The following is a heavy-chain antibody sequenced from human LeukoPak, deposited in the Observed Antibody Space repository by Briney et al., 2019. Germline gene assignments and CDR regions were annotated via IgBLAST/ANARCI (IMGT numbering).Heavy chain of an antibody. V-gene: IGHV4-34*01. CDR2: INHSGST. CDR1: GGSFSGYY. J-gene: IGHJ5*02. Sequence: SETLSLTCAVYGGSFSGYYWSWIRQTPGKGLEWIGEINHSGSTNYNPSLKSRVTISIDTSKNQFSLRLNSVTATDTAVYYCARLNKPGWFDPWGQGTLVTVSS. CDR3: ARLNKPGWFDP. D-gene: IGHD1-14*01.